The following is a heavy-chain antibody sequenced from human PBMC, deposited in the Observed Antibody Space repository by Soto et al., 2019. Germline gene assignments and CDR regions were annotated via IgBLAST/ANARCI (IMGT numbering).Heavy chain of an antibody. V-gene: IGHV1-3*01. CDR3: ARDTGDGSFDF. Sequence: ASVKVSCKASGYTFSSYGMHWVRQAPGQRLEWMGWINAGYGNTKSSQKFQDRVTISRDTSASTAYMELTSLRSEDTAVYYCARDTGDGSFDFWGQGTRVTVSS. J-gene: IGHJ4*02. CDR2: INAGYGNT. D-gene: IGHD7-27*01. CDR1: GYTFSSYG.